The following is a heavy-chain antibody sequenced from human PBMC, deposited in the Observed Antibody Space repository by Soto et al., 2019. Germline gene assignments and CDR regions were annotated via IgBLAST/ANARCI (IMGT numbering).Heavy chain of an antibody. CDR3: AKELVNSGWTYFDY. D-gene: IGHD6-19*01. CDR1: GFTFSTYA. V-gene: IGHV3-23*01. Sequence: PGGSLRLSCAASGFTFSTYAMSWVRQAPGKGLEWVSAISDSGGRTYYVDSVKGRFTLSRDNSKNTLYLQMNSLRAEDTAVYFCAKELVNSGWTYFDYWGQGTLVTVSS. CDR2: ISDSGGRT. J-gene: IGHJ4*02.